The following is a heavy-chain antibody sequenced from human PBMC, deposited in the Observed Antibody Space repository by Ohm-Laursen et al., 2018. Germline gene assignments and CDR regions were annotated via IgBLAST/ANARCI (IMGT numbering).Heavy chain of an antibody. J-gene: IGHJ5*02. Sequence: SQTLSLTCAVYGGSFSGYYWSWIRQPPGKGLEWIGEINHSGSTNYNPSLKSRVTMSVDTSKNQFSLKLSSVTAADTAVYYCARTRQRSNWFDPWGQGTLVTVSS. CDR1: GGSFSGYY. V-gene: IGHV4-34*01. CDR3: ARTRQRSNWFDP. CDR2: INHSGST.